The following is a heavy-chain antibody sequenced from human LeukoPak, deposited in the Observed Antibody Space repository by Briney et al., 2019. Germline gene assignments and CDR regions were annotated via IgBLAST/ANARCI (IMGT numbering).Heavy chain of an antibody. Sequence: SETLSLTCTVSGGSTSSYYWSWIRQPPGKGLEWIGYIYYSGSTNYNPSLKSRVTISVDTSKNQFSLNLSSVTAADTAVYYCARGDCSGAICLLADFWGQGNLVPVSS. CDR2: IYYSGST. V-gene: IGHV4-59*01. D-gene: IGHD2-15*01. J-gene: IGHJ1*01. CDR1: GGSTSSYY. CDR3: ARGDCSGAICLLADF.